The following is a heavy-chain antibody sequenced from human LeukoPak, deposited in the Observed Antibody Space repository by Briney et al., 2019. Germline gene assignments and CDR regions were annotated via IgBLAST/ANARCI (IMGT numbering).Heavy chain of an antibody. J-gene: IGHJ4*02. V-gene: IGHV1-69*13. CDR1: GGTFSSYA. CDR2: IIPFVGPA. CDR3: ARVLRYASPYFDI. Sequence: SVKVSCKASGGTFSSYAFSWVRQAPGQGLEWMGGIIPFVGPAKYAQSFQGRVTITADESTSTAYMELSSLTSEDTAMYFCARVLRYASPYFDIWGQGTLVTVSS. D-gene: IGHD4-17*01.